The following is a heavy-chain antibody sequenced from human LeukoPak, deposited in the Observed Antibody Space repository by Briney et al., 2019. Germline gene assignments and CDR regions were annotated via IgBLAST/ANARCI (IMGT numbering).Heavy chain of an antibody. Sequence: GGSLRLSCAGSGFTFGGYGMHWFRQTPGKGLEWVAVIAYDGRRAFYADSVKGRFTISRDNSKNTMSVQMDDQRAEDTAVYYCTRYNNDHFDYWGQGTLVTVSS. D-gene: IGHD1-14*01. J-gene: IGHJ4*02. CDR3: TRYNNDHFDY. V-gene: IGHV3-33*01. CDR1: GFTFGGYG. CDR2: IAYDGRRA.